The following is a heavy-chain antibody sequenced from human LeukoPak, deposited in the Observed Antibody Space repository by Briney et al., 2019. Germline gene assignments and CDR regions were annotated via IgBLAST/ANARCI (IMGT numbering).Heavy chain of an antibody. CDR3: ARLLWFGELSTRTRRYFDY. CDR1: GFSVSNTY. V-gene: IGHV3-53*01. J-gene: IGHJ4*02. CDR2: IYSGGNT. D-gene: IGHD3-10*01. Sequence: GGSLRLSCAASGFSVSNTYMSWVRQAPGKGLEWVSIIYSGGNTYYADSVKGRFTISRDNSKNTLYLQMNRLRPEDTAVYYCARLLWFGELSTRTRRYFDYWGQGTLVTVSS.